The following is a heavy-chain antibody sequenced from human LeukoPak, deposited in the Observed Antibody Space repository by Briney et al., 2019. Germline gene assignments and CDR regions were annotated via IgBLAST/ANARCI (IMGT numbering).Heavy chain of an antibody. CDR1: GFTFSSYS. CDR2: ITSSSTYI. D-gene: IGHD1-26*01. J-gene: IGHJ6*03. CDR3: ARDPYSGNYGNDYYYYMDV. Sequence: GGSLRLSCAASGFTFSSYSMNWVRHAPGKGLEWISSITSSSTYIYYADSVKGRFTISRDNAKNSLYLQMNSLSPDDTAVYFCARDPYSGNYGNDYYYYMDVWGKGTTVTISS. V-gene: IGHV3-21*06.